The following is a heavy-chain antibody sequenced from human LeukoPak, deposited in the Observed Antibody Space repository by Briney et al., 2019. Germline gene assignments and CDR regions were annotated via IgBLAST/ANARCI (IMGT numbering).Heavy chain of an antibody. CDR3: ARDRPVSRLGTDFDY. D-gene: IGHD1-7*01. J-gene: IGHJ4*02. Sequence: GASVKVSCKASGYTFTGYYMHWVRQAPGQGLEWMGWINPNSGGTDYAQKFQGRVTVTRDTSISTAYMELSSLRSDDTAVYYCARDRPVSRLGTDFDYWGQGALVTVSS. CDR1: GYTFTGYY. CDR2: INPNSGGT. V-gene: IGHV1-2*02.